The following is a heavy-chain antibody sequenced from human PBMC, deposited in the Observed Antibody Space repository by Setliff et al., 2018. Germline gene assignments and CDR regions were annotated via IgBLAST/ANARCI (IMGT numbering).Heavy chain of an antibody. CDR3: VRGRTTYYFDY. D-gene: IGHD4-4*01. CDR2: IKQDGGEK. J-gene: IGHJ4*02. Sequence: GGSLRLSCSVSGFTFTNYWMSWVRQAPGKGLEWVANIKQDGGEKYYVDSVKGRFTISRDNAKNSLNLQMDSLRADDTAVYYCVRGRTTYYFDYWGQGTLVTVS. V-gene: IGHV3-7*01. CDR1: GFTFTNYW.